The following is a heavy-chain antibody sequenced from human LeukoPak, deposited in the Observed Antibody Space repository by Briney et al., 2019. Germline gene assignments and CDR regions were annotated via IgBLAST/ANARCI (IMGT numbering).Heavy chain of an antibody. Sequence: GASVKVSCTASGYTFTSYAMHWVRQAPGQRLEWMGWINAGNGNTKYSQKFQGRVTITRDTSATTAYMELSSLRSEDTAVYYCARDYSSAWSFDYWGQGTLVTVSS. V-gene: IGHV1-3*01. CDR3: ARDYSSAWSFDY. J-gene: IGHJ4*02. CDR2: INAGNGNT. CDR1: GYTFTSYA. D-gene: IGHD6-19*01.